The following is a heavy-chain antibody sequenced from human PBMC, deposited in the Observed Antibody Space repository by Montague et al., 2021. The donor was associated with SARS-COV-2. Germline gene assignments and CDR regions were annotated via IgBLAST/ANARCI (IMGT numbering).Heavy chain of an antibody. Sequence: SETLSLTCTVSGDSFTYFYWNWIRQPAGNGLEWIGRISPGGGANXNPSLKSRVTMSMDTSKRQLSLKLNSVTAEDTAVYYCSRGVVVATPVVEYWGRGTLVTVSS. CDR1: GDSFTYFY. CDR2: ISPGGGA. CDR3: SRGVVVATPVVEY. V-gene: IGHV4-4*07. D-gene: IGHD2-15*01. J-gene: IGHJ4*02.